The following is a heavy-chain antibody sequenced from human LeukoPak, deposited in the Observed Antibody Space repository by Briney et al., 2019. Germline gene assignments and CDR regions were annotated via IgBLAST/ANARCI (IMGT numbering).Heavy chain of an antibody. J-gene: IGHJ4*02. CDR1: GYSVSSSDYY. CDR2: VFYNGKT. CDR3: ARIFDS. Sequence: KPSETLSLACSVSGYSVSSSDYYWGWIRQSPGTGLEWIGDVFYNGKTNYNPSLRSRVTISIDTSRNQFSLRLTSVTAADTAVYYCARIFDSWGQGTLVTVSS. V-gene: IGHV4-39*07.